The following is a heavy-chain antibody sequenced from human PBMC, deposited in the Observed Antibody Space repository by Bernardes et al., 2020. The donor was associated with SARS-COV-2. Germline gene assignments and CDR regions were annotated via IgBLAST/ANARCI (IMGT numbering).Heavy chain of an antibody. CDR2: ISFAGSNI. Sequence: GGSLRLSCAASGFSFSSNGMHWVRQAPGKGLEWVALISFAGSNIHYADSVKGRFTISRDNSKNTLNLQMNSLRVEDSAVYYCASGGFNWNYAFFDYWGQGTLVTVSS. CDR3: ASGGFNWNYAFFDY. D-gene: IGHD1-7*01. J-gene: IGHJ4*02. V-gene: IGHV3-30*03. CDR1: GFSFSSNG.